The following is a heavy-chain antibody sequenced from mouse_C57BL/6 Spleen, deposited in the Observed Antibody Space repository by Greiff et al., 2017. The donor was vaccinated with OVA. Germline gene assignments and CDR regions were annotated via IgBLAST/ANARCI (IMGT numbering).Heavy chain of an antibody. CDR2: IDPSDSYT. Sequence: QVQLKQPGAELVMPGASVKLSCKASGYTFTSYWMHWVKQRPGQGLEWIGEIDPSDSYTNYNQKFKGKSTLTVDKSSSTAYMQLSSLTSEDSAVYYCARSREIYYDYWGQGTTLTVSS. CDR1: GYTFTSYW. J-gene: IGHJ2*01. CDR3: ARSREIYYDY. V-gene: IGHV1-69*01.